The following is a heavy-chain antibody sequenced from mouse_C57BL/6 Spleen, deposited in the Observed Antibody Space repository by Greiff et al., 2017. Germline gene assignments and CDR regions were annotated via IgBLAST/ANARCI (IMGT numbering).Heavy chain of an antibody. J-gene: IGHJ2*01. CDR2: ISSGSSTI. V-gene: IGHV5-17*01. D-gene: IGHD2-5*01. CDR1: GFTFSDYG. Sequence: EVMLVESGGGLVKPGGSLTLSCAASGFTFSDYGMHWVRQAPEKGLEWVAYISSGSSTIYYADTVKGRFTISRDNAKNTLFLQMTSLRSEDTAMYYCARNSNYDYWGQGTTLTVSS. CDR3: ARNSNYDY.